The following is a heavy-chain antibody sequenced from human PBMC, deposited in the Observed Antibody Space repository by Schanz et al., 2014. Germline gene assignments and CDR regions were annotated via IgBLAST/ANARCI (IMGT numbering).Heavy chain of an antibody. J-gene: IGHJ3*02. D-gene: IGHD3-10*01. CDR2: MSWNAGSL. CDR3: AKAKSGAHGAFDI. CDR1: GFRFDDYA. V-gene: IGHV3-9*01. Sequence: EVQLVESGGGLVQPGRSLRLSCVASGFRFDDYAMHWVRQAPGKGLEWVSGMSWNAGSLGYGDSVKGRFTISRDNSKNTLYVQMNSLRAEDTAVYYCAKAKSGAHGAFDIWGQGTMVTVSS.